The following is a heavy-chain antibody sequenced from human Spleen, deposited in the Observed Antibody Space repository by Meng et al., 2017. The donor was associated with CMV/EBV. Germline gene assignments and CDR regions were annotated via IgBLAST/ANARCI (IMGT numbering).Heavy chain of an antibody. D-gene: IGHD6-19*01. CDR3: AKDIHSSGYVFDH. CDR2: ISRESGSI. Sequence: GGSLRLSCAASGFSFGDYAMHWVRQAPGKGLEWVSGISRESGSIAYADSVKGRFTISRDNSKNTLYLQMNSLRVEDTAVYYCAKDIHSSGYVFDHWGQGTLVTVSS. CDR1: GFSFGDYA. V-gene: IGHV3-9*01. J-gene: IGHJ4*02.